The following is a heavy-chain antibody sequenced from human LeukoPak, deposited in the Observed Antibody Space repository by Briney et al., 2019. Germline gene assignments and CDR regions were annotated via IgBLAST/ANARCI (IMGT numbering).Heavy chain of an antibody. D-gene: IGHD5-18*01. V-gene: IGHV3-30*14. CDR1: GFTFSSYA. J-gene: IGHJ4*02. CDR2: ISYDGSNK. Sequence: PGRSLRLSCAASGFTFSSYAMHWVRQAPGKGLEWVAVISYDGSNKYYADSVKGRFTISRHNSKNTLYLQMNSLRAEDTAVYYCAREAGYSYGHGWYYFDYWGQGTLVTVSS. CDR3: AREAGYSYGHGWYYFDY.